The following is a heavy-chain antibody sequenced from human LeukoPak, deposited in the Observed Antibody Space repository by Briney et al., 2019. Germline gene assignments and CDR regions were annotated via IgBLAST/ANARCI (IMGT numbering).Heavy chain of an antibody. D-gene: IGHD2-15*01. CDR1: GFTFSNYD. J-gene: IGHJ6*02. Sequence: GGSLRLSCAASGFTFSNYDMHWVRQATGKGLEWVSAFHTAGDTHYSGSVQCRVATSREDAKNSFYRQMSTLSAGETAVYYCARGSCSSGSCYERLHGLDVWGQGTPVTVSS. V-gene: IGHV3-13*01. CDR3: ARGSCSSGSCYERLHGLDV. CDR2: FHTAGDT.